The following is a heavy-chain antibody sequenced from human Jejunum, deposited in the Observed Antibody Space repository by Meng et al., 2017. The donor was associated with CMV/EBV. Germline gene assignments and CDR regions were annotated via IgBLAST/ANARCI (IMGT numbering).Heavy chain of an antibody. Sequence: LTEVGAGLLKPAGTLSPTCAVYGGSFSGYYWSWIRQPPGKGLEWIGEINYRGSTNYSPSLKSRVTMSLDTSKNQFSLKLTSVTAADTAMYYCARCPRDDDSGYWFFDNWGQGTLVTVSS. CDR1: GGSFSGYY. CDR2: INYRGST. D-gene: IGHD3-22*01. J-gene: IGHJ4*02. V-gene: IGHV4-34*01. CDR3: ARCPRDDDSGYWFFDN.